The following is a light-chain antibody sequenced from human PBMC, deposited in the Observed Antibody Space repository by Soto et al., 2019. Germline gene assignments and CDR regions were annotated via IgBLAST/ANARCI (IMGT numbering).Light chain of an antibody. V-gene: IGKV1-5*03. Sequence: DIQMTQSPSTLSASVGDRVTITCRASQSISSWLAWYQQKPGKAPKLLIYKPSSLESGVPSRFSGSGSGTEFTLTISRLEPEDFAVYYCQQYGSSPMYTFGQGTKLEIK. CDR2: KPS. CDR3: QQYGSSPMYT. J-gene: IGKJ2*01. CDR1: QSISSW.